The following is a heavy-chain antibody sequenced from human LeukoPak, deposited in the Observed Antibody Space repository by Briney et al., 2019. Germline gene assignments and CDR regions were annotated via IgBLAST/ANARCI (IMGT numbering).Heavy chain of an antibody. CDR1: GDTISLSFYY. CDR3: TRGSIAYYYMDV. Sequence: PSETLSLTCSVSGDTISLSFYYWGWIRQPPGKALEWIGSVYYSGTTSYNPSLKSRVTISVDMSKNHFSLRLRSVTAADTAVYYCTRGSIAYYYMDVWGKGTTVTISS. J-gene: IGHJ6*03. V-gene: IGHV4-39*07. CDR2: VYYSGTT. D-gene: IGHD3-22*01.